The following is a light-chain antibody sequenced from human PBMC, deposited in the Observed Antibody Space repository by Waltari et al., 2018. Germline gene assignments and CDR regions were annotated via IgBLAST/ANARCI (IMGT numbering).Light chain of an antibody. V-gene: IGLV2-14*03. J-gene: IGLJ2*01. CDR2: DVS. Sequence: QSALTQPASVSGSPGQLITISCAGTSSDVGAYNYVSWYQQHPGKVPKLIIYDVSHRPSGVSFRFSGSKSDNTASLTISGLQAEDEADYYCISYTTSDTMIFGGGTKLTVL. CDR1: SSDVGAYNY. CDR3: ISYTTSDTMI.